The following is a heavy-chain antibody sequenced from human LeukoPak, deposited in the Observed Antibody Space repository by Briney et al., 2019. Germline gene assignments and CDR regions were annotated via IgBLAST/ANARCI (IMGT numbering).Heavy chain of an antibody. J-gene: IGHJ5*02. Sequence: GGSLRLSCAASGFIVSSNYMSWVRQAPGKGLEWVSVMYSGGDTYYADSVKGRFTFSRDISKNTLYLQMNGLRTEDTAMYYCARDAPQVPAAGVLASWGQGTLVTVSS. V-gene: IGHV3-53*01. CDR1: GFIVSSNY. D-gene: IGHD6-13*01. CDR3: ARDAPQVPAAGVLAS. CDR2: MYSGGDT.